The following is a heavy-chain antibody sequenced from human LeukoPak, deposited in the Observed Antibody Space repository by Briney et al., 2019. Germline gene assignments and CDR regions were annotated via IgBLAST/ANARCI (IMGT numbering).Heavy chain of an antibody. CDR2: VFYSGRT. D-gene: IGHD2-2*01. CDR1: DGSISSYY. CDR3: ARHERCSSINCVYNWFDP. V-gene: IGHV4-59*05. J-gene: IGHJ5*02. Sequence: SETLSLTCTVSDGSISSYYWSWIRQPPGKGLEWIGSVFYSGRTYYNPSLKSRVTIFVDPSKNQFSLNLRSVTAADTAVYYCARHERCSSINCVYNWFDPWGQGTLVIVSS.